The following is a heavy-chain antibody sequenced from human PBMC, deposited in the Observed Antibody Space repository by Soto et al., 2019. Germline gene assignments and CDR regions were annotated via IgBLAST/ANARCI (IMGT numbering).Heavy chain of an antibody. CDR3: AHRSITMVRGVIIPWFDP. J-gene: IGHJ5*02. CDR2: IYWNDDK. D-gene: IGHD3-10*01. Sequence: QITLKESGPTLVKPTQTLTLTCTFSGFSLSTSGVGVGWIRQPPGKALEWLALIYWNDDKRYSPSLKSRLTITKDTSKNPVVLTMTNMDPVDTATYYCAHRSITMVRGVIIPWFDPWGQGTLVTVSS. CDR1: GFSLSTSGVG. V-gene: IGHV2-5*01.